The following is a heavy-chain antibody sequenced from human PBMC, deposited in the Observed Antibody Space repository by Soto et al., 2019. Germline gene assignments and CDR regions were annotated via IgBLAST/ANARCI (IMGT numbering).Heavy chain of an antibody. D-gene: IGHD2-21*01. CDR2: ISNTGRTT. Sequence: GGSLRLSCAASGFTFSTSSMSWVRQPPGKGLEWVSVISNTGRTTYYADSVNGRFTISRDNSKNTLYLHLNSLRAEDTAVYYCAKDSVRISYSALWGQGTLVTVSS. CDR3: AKDSVRISYSAL. V-gene: IGHV3-23*01. J-gene: IGHJ4*02. CDR1: GFTFSTSS.